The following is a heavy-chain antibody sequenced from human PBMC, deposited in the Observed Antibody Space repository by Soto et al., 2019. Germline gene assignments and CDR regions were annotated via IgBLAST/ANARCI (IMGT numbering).Heavy chain of an antibody. J-gene: IGHJ5*02. V-gene: IGHV3-21*05. CDR1: GFTFSSYS. CDR3: ARLGPYGSETYSFRYNWFEP. CDR2: IGPSHNDI. D-gene: IGHD3-10*01. Sequence: PGGSLRLSCAASGFTFSSYSMNWVRQAPGKGPEWISYIGPSHNDIGYAASVKGRFTISRDNSKNTVYLQMNSLRGEDTAIYYCARLGPYGSETYSFRYNWFEPWGQGTLVTVSS.